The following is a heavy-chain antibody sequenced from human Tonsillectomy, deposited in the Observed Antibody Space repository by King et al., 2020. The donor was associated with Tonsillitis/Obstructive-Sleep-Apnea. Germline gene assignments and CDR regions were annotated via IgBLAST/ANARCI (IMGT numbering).Heavy chain of an antibody. J-gene: IGHJ3*02. CDR2: IYHSGST. CDR3: ARGYCSSPSCHGDDAFDI. D-gene: IGHD2-2*01. Sequence: VQLQESGPGLVKPSGTLSLTCAVSGGSISSSKWWGWVRQPPGKGLEWIGKIYHSGSTDYHPSLTCRVTISVDKSKTHFSLGLSAVTAADTAVYYCARGYCSSPSCHGDDAFDIWGQGTMVTVSS. V-gene: IGHV4-4*02. CDR1: GGSISSSKW.